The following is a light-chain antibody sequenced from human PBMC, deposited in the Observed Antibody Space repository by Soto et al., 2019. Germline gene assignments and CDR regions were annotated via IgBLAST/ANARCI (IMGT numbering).Light chain of an antibody. CDR2: DAS. V-gene: IGKV3-15*01. Sequence: IVLTQSPATLSVSPPGGTGLXCRASQSFSSYLAWYQQKPGQAPRLLIYDASTRATGVPARFSGSGSGTEFTLTINSLQSEDFAIYYCQQYNQWPLTFGGGTKVDIK. CDR1: QSFSSY. CDR3: QQYNQWPLT. J-gene: IGKJ4*01.